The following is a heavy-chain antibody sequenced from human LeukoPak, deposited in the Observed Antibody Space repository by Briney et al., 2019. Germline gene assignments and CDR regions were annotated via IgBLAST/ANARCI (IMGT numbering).Heavy chain of an antibody. D-gene: IGHD1-26*01. CDR1: GYTFTSYG. V-gene: IGHV1-8*01. J-gene: IGHJ6*02. CDR2: MNPNSGNT. Sequence: ASVKVSCKASGYTFTSYGINWVRQATGQGLEWMGWMNPNSGNTGYAQKFQGRVTMTRNTSISTAYMELSSLRSEDTAVYYCERGGGSGACYGRYYCCGLDDWGQGTPVTVSS. CDR3: ERGGGSGACYGRYYCCGLDD.